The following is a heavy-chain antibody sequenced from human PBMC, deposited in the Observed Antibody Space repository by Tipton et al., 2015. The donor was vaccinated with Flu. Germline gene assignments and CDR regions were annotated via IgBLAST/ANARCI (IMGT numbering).Heavy chain of an antibody. Sequence: TLSLTCNVSGGSISSIGYYWSWIRQHPGKGLEWIGHIHYSGRTDYNPSLQSRVAISLDKSENHFSLRLDSVTAADTAVYFCSRLAGVLTGSNWFDPWGPGVLVTVSS. CDR2: IHYSGRT. CDR1: GGSISSIGYY. J-gene: IGHJ5*02. D-gene: IGHD3-9*01. CDR3: SRLAGVLTGSNWFDP. V-gene: IGHV4-31*03.